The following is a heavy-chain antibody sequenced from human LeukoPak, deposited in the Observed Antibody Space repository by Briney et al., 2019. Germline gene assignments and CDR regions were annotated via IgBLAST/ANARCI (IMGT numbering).Heavy chain of an antibody. D-gene: IGHD3-22*01. CDR2: IYYSGST. CDR3: GRGGYYDSSGRHYYFDY. J-gene: IGHJ4*02. Sequence: PSETLSLTCTVSGGSISSYYWSWIRQPPGKGLEWIGYIYYSGSTNYNPSLKSRVTISADTSKNQFSLKLSSVTAADTAVYYCGRGGYYDSSGRHYYFDYWGQGTLVTVSS. V-gene: IGHV4-59*01. CDR1: GGSISSYY.